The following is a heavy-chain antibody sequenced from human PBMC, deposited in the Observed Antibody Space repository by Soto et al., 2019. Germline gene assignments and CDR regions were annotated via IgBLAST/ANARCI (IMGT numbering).Heavy chain of an antibody. CDR1: GYTFTSYD. Sequence: QVQLVQSGAEVKKPGASVKVSCKASGYTFTSYDINWVRQATGQGLEWMGWMNPNSGNTGYAQKFQGRVTMTRNTSISTAYMKLSSLRSEETAEYYCASPGWAYQKDGRYYYGMDVWGQGTTVTVSS. CDR2: MNPNSGNT. V-gene: IGHV1-8*01. J-gene: IGHJ6*02. CDR3: ASPGWAYQKDGRYYYGMDV. D-gene: IGHD2-2*01.